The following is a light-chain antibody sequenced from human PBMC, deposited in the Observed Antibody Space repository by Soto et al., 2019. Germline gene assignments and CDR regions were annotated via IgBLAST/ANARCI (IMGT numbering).Light chain of an antibody. CDR2: KVS. CDR3: MQVSHWPTT. J-gene: IGKJ5*01. V-gene: IGKV2-30*01. CDR1: QSLVYSDGNTY. Sequence: DVVLTQSPLSLPVTLGQPASISCRASQSLVYSDGNTYLSWIHQRPGHSPRSLIYKVSIRDSGVPDTFSGSGSGTDFTLKISGVEAEDVGVDFCMQVSHWPTTVGEGTRLEIK.